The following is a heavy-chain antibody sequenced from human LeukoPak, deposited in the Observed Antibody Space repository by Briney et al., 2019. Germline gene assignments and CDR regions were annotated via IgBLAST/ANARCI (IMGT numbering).Heavy chain of an antibody. CDR1: GFTFSSYW. D-gene: IGHD1-26*01. V-gene: IGHV3-74*01. CDR3: AKDGSGSYKTLSMDV. Sequence: PGGSLRLSCAASGFTFSSYWMHWVRQAPGKGLVWVSRINSDGSSTNYADSVKGRFTISRDNAKNTLYLQMNSLRAEDTAVYYCAKDGSGSYKTLSMDVWGKGTTVTVSS. CDR2: INSDGSST. J-gene: IGHJ6*03.